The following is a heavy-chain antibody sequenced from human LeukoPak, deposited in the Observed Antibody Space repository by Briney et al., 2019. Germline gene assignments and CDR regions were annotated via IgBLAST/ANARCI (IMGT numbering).Heavy chain of an antibody. CDR2: ISAYNGNT. Sequence: GASVKVSCKASGYTFTSYGISWVRQAPGQGLEWMGWISAYNGNTNYAQKLQGRVTLTTDTSTNTAYMELRSLRSDDTAVYYCAVSLVTSYYFYGMDVWGQGTTVIVSS. V-gene: IGHV1-18*01. CDR1: GYTFTSYG. J-gene: IGHJ6*02. CDR3: AVSLVTSYYFYGMDV.